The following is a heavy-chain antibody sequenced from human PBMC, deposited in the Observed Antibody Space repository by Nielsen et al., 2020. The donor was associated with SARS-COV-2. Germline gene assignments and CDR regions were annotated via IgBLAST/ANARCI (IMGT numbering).Heavy chain of an antibody. CDR2: IIPILGIA. CDR3: ARDSFTWELPGGWAFDI. V-gene: IGHV1-69*04. J-gene: IGHJ3*02. Sequence: SVKVSCKASGGTFSSYAISWVRQAPGQGLEWMGRIIPILGIANYAQKFQGRVTITADKSTSTAYMELSSLRSENTAVYYCARDSFTWELPGGWAFDIWGQGTMVTVSS. CDR1: GGTFSSYA. D-gene: IGHD1-26*01.